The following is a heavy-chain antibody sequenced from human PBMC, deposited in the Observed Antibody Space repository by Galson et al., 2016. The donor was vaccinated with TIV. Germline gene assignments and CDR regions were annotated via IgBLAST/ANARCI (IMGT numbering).Heavy chain of an antibody. CDR2: ISDGGNT. Sequence: SLRLSCAASGLSVSINYMTWVRQAPGKGLEWVSLISDGGNTYYPDSVKGRFTISRDNSKNTLYLQMNSLRVEDTAVYYCARDRVVDATYYYHHFGLDVWGQGTAVTVSS. J-gene: IGHJ6*02. V-gene: IGHV3-66*02. CDR3: ARDRVVDATYYYHHFGLDV. CDR1: GLSVSINY. D-gene: IGHD2-15*01.